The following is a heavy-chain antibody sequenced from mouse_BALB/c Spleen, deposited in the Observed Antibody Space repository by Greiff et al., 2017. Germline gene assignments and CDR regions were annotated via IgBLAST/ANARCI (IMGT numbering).Heavy chain of an antibody. CDR2: INPSTGYT. J-gene: IGHJ4*01. D-gene: IGHD1-1*01. V-gene: IGHV1-7*01. CDR3: ARIYYYGSSYVRAMDY. CDR1: GYTFTSYW. Sequence: QVQLKESGAELAKPGASVKMSCKASGYTFTSYWMHWVKQRPGQGLEWIGYINPSTGYTEYNQKFKDKATLTADKSSSTAYMQLSSLTSEDSAVYYCARIYYYGSSYVRAMDYWGQGTSVTVSS.